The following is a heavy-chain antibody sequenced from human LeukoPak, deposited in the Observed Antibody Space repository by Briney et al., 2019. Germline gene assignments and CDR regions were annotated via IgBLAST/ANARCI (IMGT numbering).Heavy chain of an antibody. J-gene: IGHJ4*02. Sequence: GGSLRLSCAASGFTFSSYAMTWVRQAPGKGLEWVSTVRGSGDGTYYADSVKGRFAISRDNSKDTLYLQMNSLSAEDTAVYYSAKGGSPSCYSSSGYWGQGTLVTVSS. CDR2: VRGSGDGT. D-gene: IGHD2-2*01. CDR3: AKGGSPSCYSSSGY. CDR1: GFTFSSYA. V-gene: IGHV3-23*01.